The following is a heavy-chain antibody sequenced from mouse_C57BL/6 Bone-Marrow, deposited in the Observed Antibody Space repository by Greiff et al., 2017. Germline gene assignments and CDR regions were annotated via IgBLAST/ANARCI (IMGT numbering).Heavy chain of an antibody. CDR3: ARQEFYDGYYVVAY. CDR2: ISDGGSYT. CDR1: GFTFSSYA. J-gene: IGHJ2*01. V-gene: IGHV5-4*01. Sequence: EVQLVESGGGLVKPGGSLKLSCAASGFTFSSYAMPWVRQTPEKRLEWVATISDGGSYTDYHDKVKGRFTISIDNAKNNLYLQMSHLKSEDTALYDYARQEFYDGYYVVAYWGQGTTLTVSA. D-gene: IGHD2-3*01.